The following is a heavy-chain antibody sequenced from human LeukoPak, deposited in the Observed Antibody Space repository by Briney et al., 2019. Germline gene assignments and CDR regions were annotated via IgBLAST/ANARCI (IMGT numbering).Heavy chain of an antibody. Sequence: SETLSLTCTVSGGSISSGSYYWSWIRQPAGKGLEWIGRIYTSGSTNYNPSLKSRVTISVDTSKNQFSLKLSSVTAADTAVYYCARNIGSCYSCFDCWGQGTLVTVSS. V-gene: IGHV4-61*02. CDR3: ARNIGSCYSCFDC. CDR2: IYTSGST. J-gene: IGHJ4*02. D-gene: IGHD2-15*01. CDR1: GGSISSGSYY.